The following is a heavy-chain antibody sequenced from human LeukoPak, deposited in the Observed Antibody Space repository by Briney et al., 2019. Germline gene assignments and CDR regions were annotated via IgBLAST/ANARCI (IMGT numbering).Heavy chain of an antibody. CDR2: INSGGTTT. CDR3: ATSNWFDP. V-gene: IGHV3-74*01. D-gene: IGHD2-2*01. Sequence: GGSLRLSCAASGFTLTTYWMHWVRQAPGKGLVWVSRINSGGTTTNYADSVKGRFTISRDSAKNTLYLQMNSLRGEDTAVYYCATSNWFDPWGQGTLVTVSS. J-gene: IGHJ5*02. CDR1: GFTLTTYW.